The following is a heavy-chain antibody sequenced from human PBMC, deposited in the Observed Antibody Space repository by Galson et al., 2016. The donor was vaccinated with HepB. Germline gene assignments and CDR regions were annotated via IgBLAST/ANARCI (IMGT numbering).Heavy chain of an antibody. V-gene: IGHV1-2*04. Sequence: SVKVSCRASGYTFTGYYIHWVRQAPGQGLEWMAWLSANSGATNYAQKLQGWVTMTRDTSISTAYMELTSLTSDATAIYYCATSTGYRSGWGAFDIWDQGTMGTVSS. CDR1: GYTFTGYY. CDR3: ATSTGYRSGWGAFDI. J-gene: IGHJ3*02. D-gene: IGHD6-25*01. CDR2: LSANSGAT.